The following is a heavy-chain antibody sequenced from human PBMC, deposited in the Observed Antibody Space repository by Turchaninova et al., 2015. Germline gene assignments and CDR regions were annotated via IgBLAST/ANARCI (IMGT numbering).Heavy chain of an antibody. D-gene: IGHD3-16*01. Sequence: QVQLVESGGGVVQPGGSLRLSCVASGFTFSNSGMHWVRQAPGKGMEWVAFIRFDGNPTYSADYGRGRFTISRDNSRNMVYLQMNSLRAEETAVYYCAKDGSYGPDYWGQGALVTVSS. J-gene: IGHJ4*02. V-gene: IGHV3-30*02. CDR1: GFTFSNSG. CDR2: IRFDGNPT. CDR3: AKDGSYGPDY.